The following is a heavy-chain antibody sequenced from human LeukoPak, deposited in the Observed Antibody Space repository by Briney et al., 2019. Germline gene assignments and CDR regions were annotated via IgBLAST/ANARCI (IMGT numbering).Heavy chain of an antibody. J-gene: IGHJ6*02. CDR1: GGTFSSYA. CDR3: ASPVMVRGTAIHGDYHGMDV. V-gene: IGHV1-69*13. CDR2: IIPIFGTA. Sequence: SVKVSCKASGGTFSSYAISWVRQAPGQGLEWMGGIIPIFGTANYAQKFQGRVTITADESTSTAYMELSSLRSEDTAVYYCASPVMVRGTAIHGDYHGMDVWGQGTTVTVSS. D-gene: IGHD3-10*01.